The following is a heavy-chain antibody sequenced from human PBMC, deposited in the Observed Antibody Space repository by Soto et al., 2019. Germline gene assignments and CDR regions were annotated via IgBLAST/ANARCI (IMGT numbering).Heavy chain of an antibody. CDR2: SAYNGNT. V-gene: IGHV1-18*01. D-gene: IGHD6-13*01. J-gene: IGHJ6*02. Sequence: SAYNGNTNYAQKLQGRVTMTTDTSTSTAYMELRSLRSDDTAVYYCARRSIAAAGTNYYGMDVWGQGTTVTVSS. CDR3: ARRSIAAAGTNYYGMDV.